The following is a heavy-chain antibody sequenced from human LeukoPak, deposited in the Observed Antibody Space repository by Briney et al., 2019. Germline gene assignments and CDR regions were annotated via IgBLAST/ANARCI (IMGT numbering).Heavy chain of an antibody. J-gene: IGHJ4*02. CDR1: GYTFTSYG. Sequence: GASVKVSCKASGYTFTSYGISWVRPAPGQGLEWMGWISAYNGNTNYAQKLQGRVTMTTDTSTSTAYMELRSLRSDDTAVYYCARVDYYDSSGYTFDYWGQGTLVTVSS. V-gene: IGHV1-18*01. CDR3: ARVDYYDSSGYTFDY. CDR2: ISAYNGNT. D-gene: IGHD3-22*01.